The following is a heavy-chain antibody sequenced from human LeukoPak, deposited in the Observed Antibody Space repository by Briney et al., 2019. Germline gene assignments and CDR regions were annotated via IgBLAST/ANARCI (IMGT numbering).Heavy chain of an antibody. V-gene: IGHV3-23*01. D-gene: IGHD3-22*01. CDR2: ISGSGGST. CDR1: GFTFSSYA. J-gene: IGHJ4*02. CDR3: AKARGFYYYDSSGSTGYYFDY. Sequence: GGSLRLSCAASGFTFSSYAMSWVRQAPGKGLEWVSAISGSGGSTYYADSVKGRFTISRDNSKNTLYLQMNSLRAEDTAVYYCAKARGFYYYDSSGSTGYYFDYWGQGTLVTVSS.